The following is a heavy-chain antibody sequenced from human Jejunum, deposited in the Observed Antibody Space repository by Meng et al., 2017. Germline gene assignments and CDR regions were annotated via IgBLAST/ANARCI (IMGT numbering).Heavy chain of an antibody. Sequence: GESLKISCATSGFTFNNYALHWVRQAPGKGLEWVAVISYDGSSKFYADSVKGRFTISRDFSKGTMYLQMSSLRREDTAMYYCAREYYGSGSSFDYWGQGTRVT. CDR1: GFTFNNYA. V-gene: IGHV3-30*04. CDR2: ISYDGSSK. J-gene: IGHJ4*02. D-gene: IGHD3-10*01. CDR3: AREYYGSGSSFDY.